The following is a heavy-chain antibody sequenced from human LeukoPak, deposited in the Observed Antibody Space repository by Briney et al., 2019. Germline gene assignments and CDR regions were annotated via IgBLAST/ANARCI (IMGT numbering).Heavy chain of an antibody. J-gene: IGHJ3*02. CDR2: IHTSGST. V-gene: IGHV4-61*02. Sequence: TSQTLSLTCTVSGGSISSGSYYWSWIRQPAGKGLEWIGRIHTSGSTNYNPSLKSRVTISVDTSKNQFSLKLSSVTAADTAVYYCARDFTIWGQGTMVTVSS. CDR1: GGSISSGSYY. CDR3: ARDFTI.